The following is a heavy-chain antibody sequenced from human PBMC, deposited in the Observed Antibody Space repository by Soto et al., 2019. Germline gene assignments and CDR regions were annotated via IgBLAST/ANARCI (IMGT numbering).Heavy chain of an antibody. J-gene: IGHJ4*02. Sequence: SETLSLTCAVSGVSLTSGNWWTWVRQSPQRGLEYIGEIFHDGTANYYPSFERRVAMSVDTSRNQFSLKLTSVTAADTAVYFCARLVYDTRLNYMYFDFWGPGTLVTGSS. D-gene: IGHD3-10*01. CDR2: IFHDGTA. V-gene: IGHV4-4*02. CDR3: ARLVYDTRLNYMYFDF. CDR1: GVSLTSGNW.